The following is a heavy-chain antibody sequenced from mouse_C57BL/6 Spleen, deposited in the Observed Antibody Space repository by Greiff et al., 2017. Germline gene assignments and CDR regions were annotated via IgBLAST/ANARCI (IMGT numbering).Heavy chain of an antibody. CDR2: ITPSSGYT. Sequence: VTLQQSGAELAKPGASVKLSCKASGYTFTSSWMHWVKQRPGQGLEWFGYITPSSGYTKYNQKFKDKATLTADKSSSTAYMQLSSLTYEDSAVYYCARSDGYYLAWFAYWGQGTLVTVSA. J-gene: IGHJ3*01. CDR3: ARSDGYYLAWFAY. D-gene: IGHD2-3*01. V-gene: IGHV1-7*01. CDR1: GYTFTSSW.